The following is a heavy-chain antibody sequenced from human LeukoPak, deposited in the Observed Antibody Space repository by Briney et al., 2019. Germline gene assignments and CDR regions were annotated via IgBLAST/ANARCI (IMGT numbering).Heavy chain of an antibody. CDR2: ISWDGGGT. D-gene: IGHD5-12*01. Sequence: GGSLRLSCAASGFTFDDYAMHWVRQAPGKSLEWVSLISWDGGGTHYADSVKGRFTISRDNSKNSLYLQMNSLRAEDTAFYYCAKDITKGVATLLDYWGQGTLVTVSS. CDR3: AKDITKGVATLLDY. CDR1: GFTFDDYA. V-gene: IGHV3-43D*03. J-gene: IGHJ4*02.